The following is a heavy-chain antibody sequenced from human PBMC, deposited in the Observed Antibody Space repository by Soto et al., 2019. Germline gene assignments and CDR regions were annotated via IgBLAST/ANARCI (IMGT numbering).Heavy chain of an antibody. CDR1: GFSLSNSRVG. Sequence: QVTLKESGPVLVKPTETLTLTCTVSGFSLSNSRVGVSWIRQPPGKALEWLAHIFSSDERSYSPSLKSRLTISKDTSISQVVLTMTNMDPVDTATYYCARDVVAFDFWGQGTLVTVSS. V-gene: IGHV2-26*01. CDR2: IFSSDER. CDR3: ARDVVAFDF. D-gene: IGHD2-15*01. J-gene: IGHJ4*02.